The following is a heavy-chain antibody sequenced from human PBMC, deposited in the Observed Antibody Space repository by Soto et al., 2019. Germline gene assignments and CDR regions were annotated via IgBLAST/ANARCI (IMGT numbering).Heavy chain of an antibody. J-gene: IGHJ6*01. CDR3: ARVPGEVYVMWDYYHYGMDF. D-gene: IGHD3-10*01. Sequence: SVKVSCKASGGTFSSYAISWVRQAPGQGLEWMGGIIPIFGTANYAQKFQGRVTITADESTSTAYMELSSLRSEDTAVYYCARVPGEVYVMWDYYHYGMDFWGPGTTVTVFS. CDR1: GGTFSSYA. CDR2: IIPIFGTA. V-gene: IGHV1-69*13.